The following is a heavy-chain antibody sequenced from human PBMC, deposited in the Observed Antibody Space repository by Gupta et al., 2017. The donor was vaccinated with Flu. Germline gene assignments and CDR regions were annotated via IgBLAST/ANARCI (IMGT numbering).Heavy chain of an antibody. V-gene: IGHV3-23*01. Sequence: EVQLLESGGDVVEPGGSVRPSCSASGCTSNNYAMSWVRQAPGKGLEWVSATSGSGGIKHYADSVKGRFTISRDNSKNTLYLQMNSLRAEDTALYYCAKDSTYYYDSSGLDSWGQGTLVIVSS. CDR1: GCTSNNYA. CDR3: AKDSTYYYDSSGLDS. J-gene: IGHJ4*02. CDR2: TSGSGGIK. D-gene: IGHD3-22*01.